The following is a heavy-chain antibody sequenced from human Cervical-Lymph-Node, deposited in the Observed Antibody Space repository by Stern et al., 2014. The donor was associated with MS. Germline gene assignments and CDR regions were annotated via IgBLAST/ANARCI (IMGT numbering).Heavy chain of an antibody. CDR1: GFTFSNYA. V-gene: IGHV3-23*01. Sequence: EVQLLESGGGLVQPGGSLRLSCAASGFTFSNYAMSWVRQAPGKGLEWGSAISGSGCSTYYADSVKGRFTISRDNSKNTLYLQMNSLRAEDTAVYYCATFHSSGWYSYYFDYWGQGTLVTVSS. CDR2: ISGSGCST. D-gene: IGHD6-19*01. J-gene: IGHJ4*02. CDR3: ATFHSSGWYSYYFDY.